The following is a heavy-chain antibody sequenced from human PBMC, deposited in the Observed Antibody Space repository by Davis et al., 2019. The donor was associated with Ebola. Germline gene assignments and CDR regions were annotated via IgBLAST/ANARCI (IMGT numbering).Heavy chain of an antibody. V-gene: IGHV3-48*03. D-gene: IGHD3-3*01. J-gene: IGHJ6*02. Sequence: GGSLRLSCAASGFTFSSYEMNWVRQAPGKGLEWVSYISSSGSTIYYADSVKGRFTISRDNAKNSLYLQMNSLRAEDTAVYYCAREGLYDFWSGYYSRYYYYGMDVWGQGTTVTVSS. CDR2: ISSSGSTI. CDR1: GFTFSSYE. CDR3: AREGLYDFWSGYYSRYYYYGMDV.